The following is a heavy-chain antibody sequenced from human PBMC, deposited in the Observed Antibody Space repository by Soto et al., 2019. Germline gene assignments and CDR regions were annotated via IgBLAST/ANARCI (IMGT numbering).Heavy chain of an antibody. D-gene: IGHD2-15*01. V-gene: IGHV1-18*01. J-gene: IGHJ2*01. CDR2: ISAYNGNT. CDR1: GYTFTNYG. CDR3: ARCYCSVGSCYSCWHFDL. Sequence: QVQLVQSGSEVKKHGASVKVSCKASGYTFTNYGMSWVRQAPGQGLEWMGWISAYNGNTNHAQNFQGRVTMTTDTSTNTAYMELRSMRSDYTAVYYCARCYCSVGSCYSCWHFDLWGRGALVTVSS.